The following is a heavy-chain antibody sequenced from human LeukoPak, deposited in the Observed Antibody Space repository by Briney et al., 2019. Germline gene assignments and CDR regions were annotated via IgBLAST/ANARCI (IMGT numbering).Heavy chain of an antibody. J-gene: IGHJ5*02. CDR1: GFTVSNNY. Sequence: PGGSLRLSCVVSGFTVSNNYMRWVRQAPGKGLEWVSVIYSDGTTRNADSVKGRFTISRDNSKNTVYLQMDSLRAEDTAVYYCTRDKDACGQGTLVTVSS. CDR2: IYSDGTT. CDR3: TRDKDA. V-gene: IGHV3-66*01.